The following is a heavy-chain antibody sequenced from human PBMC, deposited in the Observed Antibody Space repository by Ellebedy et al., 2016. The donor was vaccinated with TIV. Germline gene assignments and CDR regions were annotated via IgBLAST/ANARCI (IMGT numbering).Heavy chain of an antibody. D-gene: IGHD3-16*02. J-gene: IGHJ4*02. CDR2: INPSGGST. Sequence: ASVKVSCXASGYTFTSYYMHWVRQAPGQGLEWMGIINPSGGSTSYAQKFQGRVTMTRNTSISTAYMELSSLRSEDTAVYYCARNYDYVWGSYRHFDYWGQGTLVTVSS. CDR1: GYTFTSYY. V-gene: IGHV1-46*01. CDR3: ARNYDYVWGSYRHFDY.